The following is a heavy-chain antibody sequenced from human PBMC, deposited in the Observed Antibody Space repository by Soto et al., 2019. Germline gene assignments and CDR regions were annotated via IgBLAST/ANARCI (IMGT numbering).Heavy chain of an antibody. J-gene: IGHJ5*02. Sequence: GASVKVSCKASGYTFTGYYMHWVRQAPGQGLEWMGWINPNSGGTNYAQKFQGWVTMTRDTSIGTAYMELSRLRSDDTAVYYCARDYCSSTSCYARGGWFDPWGQGTLVTVSS. CDR3: ARDYCSSTSCYARGGWFDP. V-gene: IGHV1-2*04. CDR1: GYTFTGYY. D-gene: IGHD2-2*01. CDR2: INPNSGGT.